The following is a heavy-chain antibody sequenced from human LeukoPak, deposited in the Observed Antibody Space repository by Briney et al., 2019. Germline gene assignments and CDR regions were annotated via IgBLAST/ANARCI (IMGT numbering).Heavy chain of an antibody. CDR2: IYYSGST. Sequence: GSLRLSCAASGYTFGDYGMSWVRHVPGKGLEWIGSIYYSGSTYYNPSLKSRVTISVDTSKNQFSLKLSSVTAADTAVYYCARGPRTYYDILTGRTNRNWFDPWGQGTLVTVSS. V-gene: IGHV4-38-2*01. J-gene: IGHJ5*02. D-gene: IGHD3-9*01. CDR1: GYTFGDYG. CDR3: ARGPRTYYDILTGRTNRNWFDP.